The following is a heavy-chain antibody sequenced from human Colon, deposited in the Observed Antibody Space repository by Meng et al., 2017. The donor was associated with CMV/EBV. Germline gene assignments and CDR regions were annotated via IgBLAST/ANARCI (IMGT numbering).Heavy chain of an antibody. D-gene: IGHD4/OR15-4a*01. CDR3: ARGKTMGAY. CDR1: GFTFSDYY. Sequence: LSLSCTASGFTFSDYYMSWIRQAPGKGLEWISYISSSGSTIYYADSVKGRFTMSRDNAKNSLYLQMNSLRVEDTAVYYCARGKTMGAYWGQGTLVTVSS. J-gene: IGHJ4*02. CDR2: ISSSGSTI. V-gene: IGHV3-11*04.